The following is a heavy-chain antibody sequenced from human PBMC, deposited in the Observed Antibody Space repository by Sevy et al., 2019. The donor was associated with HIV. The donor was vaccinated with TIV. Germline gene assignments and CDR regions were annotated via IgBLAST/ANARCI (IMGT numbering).Heavy chain of an antibody. CDR2: ISEDGSEK. CDR3: ANSRGRYDGSSWLYYHYVMDV. J-gene: IGHJ6*01. CDR1: GFTFRRHG. Sequence: GGSLRLSCAASGFTFRRHGMHWARQAPGKGLEWVALISEDGSEKEYVDSVKGRLTISRDNSKDTVYLQMKGLRLEDTAVYFCANSRGRYDGSSWLYYHYVMDVWGEGTAVTVSS. V-gene: IGHV3-30*18. D-gene: IGHD6-13*01.